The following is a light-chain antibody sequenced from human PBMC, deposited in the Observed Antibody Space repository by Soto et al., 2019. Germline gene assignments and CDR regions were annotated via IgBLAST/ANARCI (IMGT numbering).Light chain of an antibody. CDR3: SSHTSSNTRI. V-gene: IGLV2-14*03. J-gene: IGLJ1*01. CDR1: SSDIGAYDY. CDR2: EVS. Sequence: QSALTQPASVSGSPGQSIAISCTGTSSDIGAYDYVSWYQQHPDKAPKLMIYEVSNRPSGVSNRFSGSKSVNTATLTISGLPAEDEADYYCSSHTSSNTRIFGTGTKLTVL.